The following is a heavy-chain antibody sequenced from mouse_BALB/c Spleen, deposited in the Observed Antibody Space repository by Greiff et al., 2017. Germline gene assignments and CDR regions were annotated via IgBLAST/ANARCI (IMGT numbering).Heavy chain of an antibody. J-gene: IGHJ4*01. CDR3: ARRYYDYDYYAMDY. V-gene: IGHV5-12-2*01. D-gene: IGHD2-4*01. CDR1: GFTFSSYT. CDR2: ISNGGGST. Sequence: EVKLVESGGGLVQPGGSLKLSCAASGFTFSSYTMSWVRQTPEKRLEWVAYISNGGGSTYYPDTVKGRFTISRDNAKNTLYLQMSSLKSEDTAMYYCARRYYDYDYYAMDYWGQGTSVTVSS.